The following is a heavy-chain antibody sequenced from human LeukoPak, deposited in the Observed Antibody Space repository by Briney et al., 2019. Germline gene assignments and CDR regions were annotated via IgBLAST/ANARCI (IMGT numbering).Heavy chain of an antibody. CDR3: ARGLRYSSSLRYYYYMDV. CDR2: IYYSGST. V-gene: IGHV4-59*01. J-gene: IGHJ6*03. D-gene: IGHD6-6*01. CDR1: GGSISSYY. Sequence: SETLSLTCTVSGGSISSYYWSWIRQPPGKGLEWIGYIYYSGSTNYNPSLKSRVTISVDTSKNQFSLKLSSVTAADTAVYYCARGLRYSSSLRYYYYMDVWGKGTTVTVSS.